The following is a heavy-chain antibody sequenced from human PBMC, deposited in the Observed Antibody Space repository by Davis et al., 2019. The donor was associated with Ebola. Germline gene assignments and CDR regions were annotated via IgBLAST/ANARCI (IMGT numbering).Heavy chain of an antibody. V-gene: IGHV4-59*01. CDR3: ARLAAADEGLDY. Sequence: MPSETLSLTCTVSGGSISSYYWSWIRQPPGKGLEWIGYIYYSGSTNYNPSLKSRVTISVDTSKNQFSLKLSSVTAADTAVYYRARLAAADEGLDYWGQGTLVTVSS. J-gene: IGHJ4*02. D-gene: IGHD6-13*01. CDR2: IYYSGST. CDR1: GGSISSYY.